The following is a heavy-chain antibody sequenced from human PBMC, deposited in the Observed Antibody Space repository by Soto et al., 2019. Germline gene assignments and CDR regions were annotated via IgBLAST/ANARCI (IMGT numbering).Heavy chain of an antibody. CDR3: ARVLGYCSGGSCFSSYFDY. V-gene: IGHV4-30-4*01. CDR2: IYYSGST. D-gene: IGHD2-15*01. Sequence: SETLSLTCTVSGGSTSSGDYYWSWIRQPPGKGLEWIGYIYYSGSTYYNPSLKSRVTISVDTSKNQFSLKLSSVTAADTAVYYCARVLGYCSGGSCFSSYFDYWGQGTLVTVSS. J-gene: IGHJ4*02. CDR1: GGSTSSGDYY.